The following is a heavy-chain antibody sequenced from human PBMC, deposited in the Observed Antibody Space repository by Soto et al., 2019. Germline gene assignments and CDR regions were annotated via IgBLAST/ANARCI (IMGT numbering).Heavy chain of an antibody. J-gene: IGHJ4*02. Sequence: QVQLVQSGGGVVQPGRSLRLSCEASGFNFRGYGMHWVRQAPGKGLEWVAITRHDGSNTYYADSVRGRFTISRDNSKNTLYLQMNSLRVEDTALYYCARDGVGITTFFGYFDYGVQGTLITVSS. D-gene: IGHD1-26*01. CDR2: TRHDGSNT. V-gene: IGHV3-33*01. CDR3: ARDGVGITTFFGYFDY. CDR1: GFNFRGYG.